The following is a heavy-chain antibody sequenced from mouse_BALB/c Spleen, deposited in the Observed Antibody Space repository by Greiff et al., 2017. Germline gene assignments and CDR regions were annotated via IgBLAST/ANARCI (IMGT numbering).Heavy chain of an antibody. CDR2: IDPANGNT. CDR1: GFNIKDTY. CDR3: ARYFDY. J-gene: IGHJ2*01. Sequence: EVKLMESGAELVKPGASVKLSCTASGFNIKDTYMHWVKQRPEQGLEWIGRIDPANGNTKYDPKFQGKATITADTSSNTAYLQLSSLTSEDTAVYYCARYFDYWGQGTTLTVSS. V-gene: IGHV14-3*02.